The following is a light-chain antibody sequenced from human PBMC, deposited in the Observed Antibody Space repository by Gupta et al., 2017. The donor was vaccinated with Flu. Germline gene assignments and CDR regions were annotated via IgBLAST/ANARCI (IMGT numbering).Light chain of an antibody. CDR3: SAWAASLNTRV. J-gene: IGLJ3*02. CDR2: RNK. CDR1: NNNVGNQV. V-gene: IGLV10-54*04. Sequence: QAGLTQPPSVSNDLSQTATLTCTGNNNNVGNQVAAWLQQHQGHPPKLLSYRNKDRPSGVSERFSSSRSGYTASLTITGLQPEDEADYYCSAWAASLNTRVFGGGTKLTVL.